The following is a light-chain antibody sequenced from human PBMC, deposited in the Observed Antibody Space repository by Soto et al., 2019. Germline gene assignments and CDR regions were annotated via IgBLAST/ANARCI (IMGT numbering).Light chain of an antibody. V-gene: IGLV8-61*01. CDR3: QSSDSSLSGFV. J-gene: IGLJ1*01. CDR2: STN. CDR1: SGSVSTSHF. Sequence: QAVVTQEPSFSVSPGGTVTLTCGLRSGSVSTSHFASWYQQTPGQAPRTLIYSTNTRSSGVPDRFSGSIFGNKAALTITGAQADDESDYYCQSSDSSLSGFVFGTGTKLTVL.